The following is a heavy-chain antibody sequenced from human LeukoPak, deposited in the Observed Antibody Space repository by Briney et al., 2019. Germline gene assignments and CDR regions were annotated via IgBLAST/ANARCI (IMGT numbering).Heavy chain of an antibody. CDR2: IWYDGSNK. V-gene: IGHV3-33*01. CDR3: ARGGGGLWFGELFGYYYGMDV. Sequence: GGSLRLSCAASGFTFSSYGMHWVRQAPGKGLEWVAVIWYDGSNKYYADSVKGRFTISRDNSKNTLYLQMNSLRAEDTAVYYCARGGGGLWFGELFGYYYGMDVWGKGTTVTVSS. CDR1: GFTFSSYG. J-gene: IGHJ6*04. D-gene: IGHD3-10*01.